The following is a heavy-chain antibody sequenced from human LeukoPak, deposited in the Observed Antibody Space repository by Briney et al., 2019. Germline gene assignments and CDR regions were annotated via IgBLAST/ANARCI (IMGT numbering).Heavy chain of an antibody. D-gene: IGHD4-23*01. Sequence: PSETLSLTCAVSGGSFFGSHWNWIRQSPEKELERIGEINHSGRTNYNPSLKSRVTISVDTSKSQFFLKLTSVTAADTAVYYCARDPTTVVTLPYYFDFWGQGTLVTVSA. CDR2: INHSGRT. V-gene: IGHV4-34*01. CDR1: GGSFFGSH. J-gene: IGHJ4*02. CDR3: ARDPTTVVTLPYYFDF.